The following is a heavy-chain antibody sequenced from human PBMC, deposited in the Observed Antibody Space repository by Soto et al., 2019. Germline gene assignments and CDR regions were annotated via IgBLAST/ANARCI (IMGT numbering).Heavy chain of an antibody. Sequence: GGSLRLSCAASGFTFSYYALHWVRRAPGKGLEWVSSISGIRDYIRYADSVKGRFTISRDNAKTSLYLQMNSLTAEDTAVYYCAREGVHNYNEYYFDYWGQGNLVTVSS. CDR1: GFTFSYYA. CDR3: AREGVHNYNEYYFDY. D-gene: IGHD3-22*01. J-gene: IGHJ4*02. V-gene: IGHV3-21*06. CDR2: ISGIRDYI.